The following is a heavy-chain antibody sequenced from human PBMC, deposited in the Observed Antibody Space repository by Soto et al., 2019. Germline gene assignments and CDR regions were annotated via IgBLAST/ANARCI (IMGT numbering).Heavy chain of an antibody. CDR1: GYSFTSYW. J-gene: IGHJ4*02. Sequence: PGESLKISCKGSGYSFTSYWIGWVRQMPGKGLEWMGIIYPGDSDTRYSPSFQGQVTISADKSISTAYLQWSSLEASDTAMYYCARQVYCSSASCYTGPFDYWGQGTLVTVSS. CDR2: IYPGDSDT. CDR3: ARQVYCSSASCYTGPFDY. V-gene: IGHV5-51*01. D-gene: IGHD2-2*02.